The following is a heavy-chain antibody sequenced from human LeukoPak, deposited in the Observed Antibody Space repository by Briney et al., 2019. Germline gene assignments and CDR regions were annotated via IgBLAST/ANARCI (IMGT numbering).Heavy chain of an antibody. CDR3: ARDPLRYFDWLYGMDV. CDR1: GGSVSSGSYY. CDR2: IYYSGST. Sequence: SETLSLTCTVSGGSVSSGSYYWSWIRQPPGKGLEWIGYIYYSGSTNYTPSLKSRVTISVDTSKNQFSLKLSSVTAADTAVYYCARDPLRYFDWLYGMDVWGKGTTVTVSS. V-gene: IGHV4-61*01. D-gene: IGHD3-9*01. J-gene: IGHJ6*04.